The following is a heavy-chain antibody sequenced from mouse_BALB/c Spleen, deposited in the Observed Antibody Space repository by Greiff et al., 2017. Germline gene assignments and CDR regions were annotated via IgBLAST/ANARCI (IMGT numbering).Heavy chain of an antibody. J-gene: IGHJ3*01. D-gene: IGHD1-1*01. V-gene: IGHV4-1*02. CDR2: INPDSSTI. CDR3: ARENHYYGSSYFAWFAY. CDR1: GFDFSRYW. Sequence: EVKVIESGGGLVQPGGSLKLSCAASGFDFSRYWMSWVRPAPGKGLEWIGEINPDSSTINYTPSLKDKFIISRDNAKNTLYLQMSKVRSEDTALYYCARENHYYGSSYFAWFAYWGQGTLVTVSA.